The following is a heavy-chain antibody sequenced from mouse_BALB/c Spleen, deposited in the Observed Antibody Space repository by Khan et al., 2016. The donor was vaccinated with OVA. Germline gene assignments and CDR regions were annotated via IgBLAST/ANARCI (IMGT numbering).Heavy chain of an antibody. CDR2: ISTGGHYT. V-gene: IGHV5-6*02. CDR1: GFTFSTYG. D-gene: IGHD1-1*01. Sequence: EVELVESGGDLVKPGGSLKLSCAASGFTFSTYGMHWVRQTPEKRLEWVATISTGGHYTYYPDSVTGRFTISGDNAKNTLYLQMTSLKSEDTAMFYCARLAYYYDCEGFAYWGQGTLVTVSA. J-gene: IGHJ3*01. CDR3: ARLAYYYDCEGFAY.